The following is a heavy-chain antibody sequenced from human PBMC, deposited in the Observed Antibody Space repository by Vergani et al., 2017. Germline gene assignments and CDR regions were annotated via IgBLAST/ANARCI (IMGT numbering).Heavy chain of an antibody. D-gene: IGHD3-10*01. Sequence: QVQLVESGGGVVQPGRSLRLSCAASGFTFNQYGMHWVRQPPGKGLEWVAVTWYDGNNKQYADSVKGRFTISRDNSKSTMYLQMNSLRDEDTGVYYCANEPADTGNYYFFDYWGQGTLVTVSS. J-gene: IGHJ4*02. V-gene: IGHV3-33*06. CDR2: TWYDGNNK. CDR1: GFTFNQYG. CDR3: ANEPADTGNYYFFDY.